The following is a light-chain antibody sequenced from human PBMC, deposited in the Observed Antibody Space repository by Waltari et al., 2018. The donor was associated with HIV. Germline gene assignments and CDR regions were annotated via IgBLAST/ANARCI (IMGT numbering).Light chain of an antibody. CDR3: QSYDSSLSGHVV. V-gene: IGLV1-40*01. J-gene: IGLJ2*01. CDR1: SSNIGAGYD. CDR2: GNS. Sequence: QSVLTQPPSVSGAPGQRVTISCTGSSSNIGAGYDVHWYQQLPGTAPKLLSYGNSNRPSGVPDRCSGSKSGTSASLAITGLQAEDEADYYCQSYDSSLSGHVVFGGGTKLTVL.